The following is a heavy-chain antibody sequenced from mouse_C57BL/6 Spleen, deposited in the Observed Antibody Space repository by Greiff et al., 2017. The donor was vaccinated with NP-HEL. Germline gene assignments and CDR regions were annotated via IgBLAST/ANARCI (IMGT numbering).Heavy chain of an antibody. J-gene: IGHJ2*01. CDR1: GYAFSSYW. Sequence: VQGVESGAELVKPGASVKISCKASGYAFSSYWMNWVKQRPGKGLEWIGQIYPGDGDTNYNGKFKGKATLTADKSSSTAYMQLSSLTSEDSAVYFCARDGNLYYFDYWGQGTTLTVSS. CDR3: ARDGNLYYFDY. CDR2: IYPGDGDT. V-gene: IGHV1-80*01. D-gene: IGHD2-1*01.